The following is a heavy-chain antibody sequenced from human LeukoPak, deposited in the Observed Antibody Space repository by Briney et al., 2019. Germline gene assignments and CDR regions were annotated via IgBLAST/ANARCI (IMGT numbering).Heavy chain of an antibody. CDR3: ARYLDYGGNSRVFQH. V-gene: IGHV4-34*01. J-gene: IGHJ1*01. D-gene: IGHD4-23*01. CDR1: GGSFSGYY. CDR2: INHGGST. Sequence: SETLSLTCAVYGGSFSGYYWSWIRQPPGKGLEWIGEINHGGSTNYNPSLKSRVTISIDTSKNQFSLKLSSVTAADTAVYYCARYLDYGGNSRVFQHWGQGTLVTVSS.